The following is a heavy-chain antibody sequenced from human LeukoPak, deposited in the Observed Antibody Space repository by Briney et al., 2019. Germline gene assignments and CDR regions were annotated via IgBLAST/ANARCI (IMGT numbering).Heavy chain of an antibody. CDR3: ARLGYSYGSYYYYYYMDV. J-gene: IGHJ6*03. CDR2: IYPGDSDT. V-gene: IGHV5-51*01. CDR1: GYTFSNHW. Sequence: GESLKISCKGSGYTFSNHWIGWVRQMPGKGLEWMGIIYPGDSDTRYSPSFQGQVTISADKSISTAYLQWSSLKASDTAMYYCARLGYSYGSYYYYYYMDVWGKGTTVTISS. D-gene: IGHD5-18*01.